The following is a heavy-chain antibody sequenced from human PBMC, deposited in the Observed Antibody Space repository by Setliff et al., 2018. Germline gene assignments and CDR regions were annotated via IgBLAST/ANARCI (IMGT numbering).Heavy chain of an antibody. CDR1: GFFFSIFW. V-gene: IGHV3-7*01. J-gene: IGHJ4*02. Sequence: GGSLRLSCAGSGFFFSIFWMSWVRQAPGKGLAWVATIKQDGSEKFYVDSVKGRFTISRDNAKNSLYLQMDSLRVEDTAMYFCARDRGGGLYDYWGRGTLVTVSS. D-gene: IGHD3-16*01. CDR2: IKQDGSEK. CDR3: ARDRGGGLYDY.